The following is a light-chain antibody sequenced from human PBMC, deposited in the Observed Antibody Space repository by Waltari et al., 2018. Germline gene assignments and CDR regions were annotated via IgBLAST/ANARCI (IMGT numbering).Light chain of an antibody. Sequence: EIVMTQSPAALSVSPGERATLSCRASQSVSRNSAWYQQKPGQAPRRLIYGASTRATGIPARFSGSGSGTEFTLTISSMQSEDSAVYYCQQYNNWPRLSFGGGTKVEIK. CDR1: QSVSRN. J-gene: IGKJ4*01. CDR3: QQYNNWPRLS. CDR2: GAS. V-gene: IGKV3-15*01.